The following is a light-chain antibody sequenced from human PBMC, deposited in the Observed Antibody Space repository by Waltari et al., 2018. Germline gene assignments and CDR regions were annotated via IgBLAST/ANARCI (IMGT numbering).Light chain of an antibody. CDR1: QSISNY. CDR2: AAS. V-gene: IGKV1-39*01. J-gene: IGKJ3*01. Sequence: DIQMTQSPSSLSAFVGDRVSITCRASQSISNYLNWYQQKPGKAPELLIYAASSLQSGVPSRFSGRRSGTDVTLTISSLQPEDLATYYCQQTYITPFTFGPGTKVAIK. CDR3: QQTYITPFT.